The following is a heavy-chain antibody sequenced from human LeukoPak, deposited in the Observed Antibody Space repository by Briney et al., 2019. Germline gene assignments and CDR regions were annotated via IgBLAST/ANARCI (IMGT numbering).Heavy chain of an antibody. J-gene: IGHJ4*02. CDR2: IYYSGST. Sequence: SETLSLTCTVSGGSISSYYWSWIRQPPGKGLEWMGYIYYSGSTNYNPSLKSRVNISVATSKNQFSLKLSSVTAADTAVYSCARCGSGKVDYWGQGTLVTVSS. V-gene: IGHV4-59*08. CDR1: GGSISSYY. CDR3: ARCGSGKVDY. D-gene: IGHD3-10*01.